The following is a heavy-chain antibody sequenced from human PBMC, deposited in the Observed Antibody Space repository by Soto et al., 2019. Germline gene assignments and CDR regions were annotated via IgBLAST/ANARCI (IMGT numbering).Heavy chain of an antibody. CDR3: ARHVNWFDP. CDR2: IYYSGST. V-gene: IGHV4-39*01. CDR1: GGSISSSSYY. Sequence: SETLSLTCTVSGGSISSSSYYWGWIRQPPGKGLEWIGSIYYSGSTYYNPSLKSRVTISVDTSKNQFSLKLSSVTAADTAVYYCARHVNWFDPWGQGTLVTVSS. J-gene: IGHJ5*02.